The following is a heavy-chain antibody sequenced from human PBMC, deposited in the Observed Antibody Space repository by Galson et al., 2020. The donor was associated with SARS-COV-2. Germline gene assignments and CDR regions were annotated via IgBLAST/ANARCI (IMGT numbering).Heavy chain of an antibody. CDR1: GESFSGYY. J-gene: IGHJ6*02. V-gene: IGHV4-34*01. CDR2: INHSGST. Sequence: SETLSLTCAVYGESFSGYYWSWIRQPPGKGLEWIGEINHSGSTNYKPSLKSRVTISADTSKNQFSLKLSSVTAADTAVYYCARGSRKGIAVAGTTSSYYYVHYGMDVWGQGTTVTVS. D-gene: IGHD6-19*01. CDR3: ARGSRKGIAVAGTTSSYYYVHYGMDV.